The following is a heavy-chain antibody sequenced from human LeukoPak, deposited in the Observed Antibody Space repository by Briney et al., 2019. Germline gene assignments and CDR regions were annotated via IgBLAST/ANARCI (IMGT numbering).Heavy chain of an antibody. J-gene: IGHJ4*02. V-gene: IGHV1-18*01. CDR2: ISTYNYNT. D-gene: IGHD5-18*01. Sequence: ASVKVSCKTSGYTFTSYGVSWVRQAPGQRLEWMGWISTYNYNTYFAQKFRGRVTLTKDTSTSTVYMELGNLRSDDSAIYYCARQVDTTMALPDYWGQGTLVTVSS. CDR3: ARQVDTTMALPDY. CDR1: GYTFTSYG.